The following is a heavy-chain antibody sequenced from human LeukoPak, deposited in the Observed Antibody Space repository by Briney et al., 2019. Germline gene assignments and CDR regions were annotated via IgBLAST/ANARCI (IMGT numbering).Heavy chain of an antibody. CDR2: IYYSGST. CDR1: GGSISSSNYY. V-gene: IGHV4-31*03. D-gene: IGHD5-24*01. Sequence: SQTLSLTCTVSGGSISSSNYYWSWIRQHPGKGLEWIGYIYYSGSTYYSPSLKSRVTISVDTSKNQFSLKLSSVTAADTAVYYCAGARRDGYNYFDYWGQGTLVTVSS. J-gene: IGHJ4*02. CDR3: AGARRDGYNYFDY.